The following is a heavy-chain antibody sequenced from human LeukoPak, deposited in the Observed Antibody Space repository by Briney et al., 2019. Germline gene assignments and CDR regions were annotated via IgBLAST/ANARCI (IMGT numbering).Heavy chain of an antibody. D-gene: IGHD2-21*01. Sequence: GGSLRLSCAASGFTFSSYGMHWVRQAPGKGLEWVAVIWYDGSNKYYADSVKGRFTISRDNSKLTLYLQMNSLRAEETAVYYCARGHCGGSNCYWHFDLWGRGALVTVSS. CDR1: GFTFSSYG. J-gene: IGHJ2*01. V-gene: IGHV3-33*01. CDR2: IWYDGSNK. CDR3: ARGHCGGSNCYWHFDL.